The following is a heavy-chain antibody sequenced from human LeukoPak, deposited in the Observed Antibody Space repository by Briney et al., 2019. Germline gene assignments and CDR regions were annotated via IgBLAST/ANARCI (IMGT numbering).Heavy chain of an antibody. J-gene: IGHJ4*02. CDR3: ARTSGHFGYYFDY. D-gene: IGHD3-16*01. V-gene: IGHV3-74*01. CDR1: GFTFSSYW. Sequence: GGSLRLSCAASGFTFSSYWMHWVRQAPGKGLVWVSRINSDGSSTSYADSVKGRFTISRDNAKNTLYLQMNSLRAEGTAVYYCARTSGHFGYYFDYWGQGTLVTVSS. CDR2: INSDGSST.